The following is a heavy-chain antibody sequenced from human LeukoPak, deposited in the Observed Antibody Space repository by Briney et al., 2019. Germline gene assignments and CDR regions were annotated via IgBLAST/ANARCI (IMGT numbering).Heavy chain of an antibody. V-gene: IGHV3-74*01. CDR1: GFTFSSYW. CDR3: ARDPNYYGSGSYFAYFDQ. CDR2: INNDGSST. D-gene: IGHD3-10*01. J-gene: IGHJ4*02. Sequence: PGGSLRLSCAASGFTFSSYWMHWVRQAPGKGLVWVSRINNDGSSTSYADSVKGRFTISRDNAKNTLYLQMNSLRAEDTAVYYCARDPNYYGSGSYFAYFDQWGQGTLVTVSS.